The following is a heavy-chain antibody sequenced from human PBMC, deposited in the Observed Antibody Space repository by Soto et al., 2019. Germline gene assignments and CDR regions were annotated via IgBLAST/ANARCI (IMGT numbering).Heavy chain of an antibody. V-gene: IGHV4-59*01. CDR1: GGSISSYY. D-gene: IGHD2-15*01. CDR3: ARSPVVAATYFAFDI. J-gene: IGHJ3*02. CDR2: IYYSGST. Sequence: SETLSLTCTVSGGSISSYYWSWIRQPPGKGLEWIGYIYYSGSTNYNPSLKSRVTISVDTSKNQFSLKLSSVTAADTAVYYCARSPVVAATYFAFDIWGQGTMVTVSS.